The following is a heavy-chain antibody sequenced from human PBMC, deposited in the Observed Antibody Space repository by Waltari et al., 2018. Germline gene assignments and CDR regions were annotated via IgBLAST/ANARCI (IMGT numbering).Heavy chain of an antibody. V-gene: IGHV3-30*18. CDR1: GFTFSSYG. CDR3: AKGEAGADY. J-gene: IGHJ4*02. CDR2: ISYDGSNK. Sequence: QVQLVESGGGVVQPGRSLRLSCAASGFTFSSYGMHWVRQAPGKGLEWVAVISYDGSNKYYADSVKGRVTISRDNSKNTLYLQMNSLRAEDTAVYYCAKGEAGADYWGQGTLVTVSS.